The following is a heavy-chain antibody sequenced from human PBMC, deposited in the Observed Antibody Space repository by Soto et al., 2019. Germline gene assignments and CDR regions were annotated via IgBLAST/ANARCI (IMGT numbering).Heavy chain of an antibody. CDR2: ISYDGSNK. D-gene: IGHD5-18*01. CDR3: ARDPHGYSRYYYGMDV. CDR1: GFTFSSYA. V-gene: IGHV3-30-3*01. J-gene: IGHJ6*02. Sequence: PGGSLRLSCAASGFTFSSYAMHWVRQAPGKGLEWVAVISYDGSNKYYADSVKGRFTISRDNSKNTLYLQMNSLRAEDTAVYYCARDPHGYSRYYYGMDVWGQGTTVTVSS.